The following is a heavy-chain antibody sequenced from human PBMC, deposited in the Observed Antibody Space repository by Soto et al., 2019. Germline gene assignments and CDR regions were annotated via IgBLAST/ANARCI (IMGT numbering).Heavy chain of an antibody. CDR2: INHSGST. J-gene: IGHJ4*02. Sequence: QVQLQQWGAGLLKPSETLSLTCAVYGGSFSGYYWSWIRQPPGKGLEWIGEINHSGSTNYNPSLTSRVTISVDTSKNQFSLKLSSVTAADTAVYYCARGGITMVRGVINEDWGQGTLVTVSS. CDR1: GGSFSGYY. D-gene: IGHD3-10*01. CDR3: ARGGITMVRGVINED. V-gene: IGHV4-34*01.